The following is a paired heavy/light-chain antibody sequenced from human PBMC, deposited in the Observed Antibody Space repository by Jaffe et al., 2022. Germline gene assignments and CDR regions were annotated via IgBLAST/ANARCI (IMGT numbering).Light chain of an antibody. CDR1: QSVSSSY. J-gene: IGKJ3*01. Sequence: EIVLTQSPGTLSLSPGERATLSCRASQSVSSSYLAWYQQKPGQAPRLLIYGASSRATGIPDRFSGSGSGTDFTLTISRLEPEDFAVYYCQQYGSSPPFFGPGTKVDIK. CDR3: QQYGSSPPF. CDR2: GAS. V-gene: IGKV3-20*01.
Heavy chain of an antibody. D-gene: IGHD3-10*01. CDR1: GFTFDDYA. J-gene: IGHJ3*02. Sequence: EVQLVESGGGLVQPGRSLRLSCAASGFTFDDYAMHWVRQAPGKGLEWVSGISWNSGSIGYADSVKGRFTISRDNAKNSLYLQMNSLRAEDTALYYCAKGAHRIWFREYLGAFDIWGQGTMVTVSS. CDR2: ISWNSGSI. CDR3: AKGAHRIWFREYLGAFDI. V-gene: IGHV3-9*01.